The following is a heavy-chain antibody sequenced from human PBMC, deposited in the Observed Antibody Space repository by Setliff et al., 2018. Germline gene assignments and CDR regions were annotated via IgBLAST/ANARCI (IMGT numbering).Heavy chain of an antibody. CDR1: GGSINSGVYY. Sequence: ETLSLTCTLSGGSINSGVYYWGWIRQPPGKGLEWIGRIYHGGDTYYNASLKSRLTISVDTSKNQFSLKLRSVTAADTAVYYCARTGTYRYFDYWGQGALVTVSS. V-gene: IGHV4-39*01. CDR3: ARTGTYRYFDY. J-gene: IGHJ4*02. D-gene: IGHD1-1*01. CDR2: IYHGGDT.